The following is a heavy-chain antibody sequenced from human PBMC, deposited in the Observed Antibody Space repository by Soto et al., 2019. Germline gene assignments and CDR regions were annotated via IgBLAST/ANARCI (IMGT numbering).Heavy chain of an antibody. D-gene: IGHD3-3*01. CDR3: ARANYDCWSGAIRIEYYFGY. CDR1: GYTFTSYG. V-gene: IGHV1-18*01. Sequence: QVQLVQSGAEVKKPGASVKVSCKASGYTFTSYGISWVRQAPGQGLEWMGWISAYSGNTNYAQKLQGSVTMTTDTSTSTAYMELSSLRSDDTAVYYCARANYDCWSGAIRIEYYFGYWGQGTLVTVSS. J-gene: IGHJ4*02. CDR2: ISAYSGNT.